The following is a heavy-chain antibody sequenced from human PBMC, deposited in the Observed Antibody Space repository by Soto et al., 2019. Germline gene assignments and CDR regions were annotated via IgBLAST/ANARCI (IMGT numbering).Heavy chain of an antibody. CDR2: IIPIFGTA. V-gene: IGHV1-69*13. CDR3: ASQQLGPSYHYGMAV. J-gene: IGHJ6*02. Sequence: ASVKVSCKASGGTFSSYAISWVRQAPGQGLEWMGGIIPIFGTANYAQKFQGRVTITADESTSTAYMELSSLRSEDTAVYYCASQQLGPSYHYGMAVWGQGTTVTVSS. CDR1: GGTFSSYA. D-gene: IGHD6-6*01.